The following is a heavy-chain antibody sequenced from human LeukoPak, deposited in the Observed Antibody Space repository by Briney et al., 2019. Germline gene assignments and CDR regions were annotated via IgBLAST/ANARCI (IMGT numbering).Heavy chain of an antibody. Sequence: PSETLSLTCTVSGGSISSGGYYWSWIRLHPGKGLEWIGYIYYSGSTYYNPSLKSRVTISVDTSKNQFSLKLSSVTAADTAVYYCAREGDIAFDYWGQGTLVTVSS. CDR2: IYYSGST. CDR1: GGSISSGGYY. CDR3: AREGDIAFDY. V-gene: IGHV4-31*03. D-gene: IGHD5-12*01. J-gene: IGHJ4*02.